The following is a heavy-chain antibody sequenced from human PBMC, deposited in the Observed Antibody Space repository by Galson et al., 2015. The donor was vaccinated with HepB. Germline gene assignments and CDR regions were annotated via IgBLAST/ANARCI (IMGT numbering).Heavy chain of an antibody. J-gene: IGHJ6*02. CDR3: AADSIAVAGTYYYYYGMDV. D-gene: IGHD6-19*01. V-gene: IGHV1-58*02. Sequence: SVKVSCKASGFTFTSSAMQWVRQARGQRLEWIGWIVVGSGNTNYAQKFQERVTITRDMSTSTAYMELSSLRSEDTAVYYCAADSIAVAGTYYYYYGMDVWGQGTTVTVSS. CDR2: IVVGSGNT. CDR1: GFTFTSSA.